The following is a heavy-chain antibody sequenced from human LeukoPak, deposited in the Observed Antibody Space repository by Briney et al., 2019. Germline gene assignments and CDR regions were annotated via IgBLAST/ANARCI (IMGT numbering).Heavy chain of an antibody. Sequence: SGGSLRLSCAASGFTFSSYGMHWVRQAPGKGLEWVAFIRYDGSNKYYADSVKGRFTISRDNSKNTLYLQMNSLRAEDTAVYYCAKGFDPYQPITNYYYYYMDVWGKGTTVTVSS. D-gene: IGHD2-2*01. J-gene: IGHJ6*03. V-gene: IGHV3-30*02. CDR3: AKGFDPYQPITNYYYYYMDV. CDR2: IRYDGSNK. CDR1: GFTFSSYG.